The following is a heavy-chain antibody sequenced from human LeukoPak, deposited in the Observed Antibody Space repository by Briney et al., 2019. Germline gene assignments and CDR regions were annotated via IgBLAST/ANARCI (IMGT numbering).Heavy chain of an antibody. CDR3: AKGRSSTSWRWFDP. CDR1: GFTFSSYA. D-gene: IGHD2-2*01. J-gene: IGHJ5*02. V-gene: IGHV3-23*01. Sequence: GGSLRLSCAASGFTFSSYAVSWVRQAPGKGLEWVSAISGSGGSTYYADSVKGRFTISRDNSKNTLYLQMNSLRAEDTAVYYCAKGRSSTSWRWFDPWGQGTLVTVSS. CDR2: ISGSGGST.